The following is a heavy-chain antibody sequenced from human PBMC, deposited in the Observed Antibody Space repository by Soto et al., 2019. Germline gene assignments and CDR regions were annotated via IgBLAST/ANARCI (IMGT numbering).Heavy chain of an antibody. CDR3: AHTVDAAMAIEYSNGMDV. CDR2: IYGDDDK. Sequence: QITLKESGPPLVKPTQTLTLTCTFSGFSLSTGGVGVGWIRQPPGKALEWLALIYGDDDKRYRPSLMSRLTITKDTSKNQVVITMTTMDPVDTATYYCAHTVDAAMAIEYSNGMDVWGQGTTVTVSS. CDR1: GFSLSTGGVG. J-gene: IGHJ6*02. V-gene: IGHV2-5*02. D-gene: IGHD5-18*01.